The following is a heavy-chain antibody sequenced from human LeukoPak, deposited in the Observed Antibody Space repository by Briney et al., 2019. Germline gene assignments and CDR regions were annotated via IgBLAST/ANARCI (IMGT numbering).Heavy chain of an antibody. CDR3: ARTQTLDY. CDR1: GYTFTGFY. D-gene: IGHD4-23*01. CDR2: INPNSGVT. V-gene: IGHV1-2*02. J-gene: IGHJ4*02. Sequence: GASVKVSCKASGYTFTGFYMHWVRQAPGQGLEWMGWINPNSGVTNYAQKFQGRVTMTTDTSIRTAYMELSGLRSDDTAVYYCARTQTLDYWGQGTLVTVSS.